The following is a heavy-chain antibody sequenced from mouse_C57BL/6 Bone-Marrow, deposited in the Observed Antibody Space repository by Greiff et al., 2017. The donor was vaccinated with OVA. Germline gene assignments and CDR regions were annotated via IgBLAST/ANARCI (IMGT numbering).Heavy chain of an antibody. D-gene: IGHD1-1*01. CDR2: IYPRDGST. Sequence: QVQLQQSGPELVKPGASVKLSCKASGYTFTSYDINWVKQRPGQGLEWIGWIYPRDGSTKYNEKFKGKATLTVDTSSSTAYMELHSLTSEDSAVYFCARSGNYYGSSWWYFDVWGTGTTVTVSS. J-gene: IGHJ1*03. V-gene: IGHV1-85*01. CDR3: ARSGNYYGSSWWYFDV. CDR1: GYTFTSYD.